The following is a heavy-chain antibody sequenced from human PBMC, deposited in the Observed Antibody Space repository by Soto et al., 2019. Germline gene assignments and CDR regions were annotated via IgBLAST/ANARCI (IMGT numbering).Heavy chain of an antibody. CDR3: AGDRGDGYNAFAY. CDR1: GDSISGGGYY. D-gene: IGHD3-10*01. J-gene: IGHJ4*02. V-gene: IGHV4-61*08. CDR2: IYYSGST. Sequence: SATLSLTCSVYGDSISGGGYYWTWIRQHPGKRLEWIGYIYYSGSTNYNPALKSRVPISVDTSKNQFSLKLSSVTAADTAVYYCAGDRGDGYNAFAYWGQGTLVTVSS.